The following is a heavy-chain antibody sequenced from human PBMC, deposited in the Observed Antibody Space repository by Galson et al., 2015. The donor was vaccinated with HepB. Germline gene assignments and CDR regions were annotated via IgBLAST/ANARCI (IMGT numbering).Heavy chain of an antibody. J-gene: IGHJ4*02. CDR1: GYTFTSNG. Sequence: SVKVSCKASGYTFTSNGISWVRQAPGHGPEWMGWISANTGNTNYAQKFQGRVTLTRDTPTSSVHMELRSLRIDDTAVYYCARDRLHSLDYWGPGSLVTVSS. V-gene: IGHV1-18*01. D-gene: IGHD2-15*01. CDR3: ARDRLHSLDY. CDR2: ISANTGNT.